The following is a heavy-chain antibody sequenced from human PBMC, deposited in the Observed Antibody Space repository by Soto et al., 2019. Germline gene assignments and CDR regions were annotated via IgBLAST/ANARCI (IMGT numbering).Heavy chain of an antibody. CDR1: GFTFTSSA. CDR2: IVVGSGNT. D-gene: IGHD5-12*01. V-gene: IGHV1-58*01. CDR3: AAARDGYKPIGDY. J-gene: IGHJ4*02. Sequence: QMQLVQSGPEVKKPGTSVKVSCKASGFTFTSSAVPWVRQARGQRLEWIGWIVVGSGNTNYAQKFQERVTITRDMSTSTAYMELSSLRSEDTAVYYCAAARDGYKPIGDYWGQGTLGTGSS.